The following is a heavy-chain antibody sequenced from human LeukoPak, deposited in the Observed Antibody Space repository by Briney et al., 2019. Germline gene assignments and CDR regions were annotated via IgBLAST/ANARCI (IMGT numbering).Heavy chain of an antibody. CDR3: VRGASVTSGYYYVLDY. CDR2: INPSGTST. D-gene: IGHD3-22*01. J-gene: IGHJ4*02. V-gene: IGHV1-46*01. CDR1: GYTFTIYY. Sequence: ASVKVSCKASGYTFTIYYTHWVRQAPGQGLEWMGIINPSGTSTSYPQNFQGRVTMTRDTSTSTVYMELSSLTSDDTAVYYCVRGASVTSGYYYVLDYWGQGTLVTVSS.